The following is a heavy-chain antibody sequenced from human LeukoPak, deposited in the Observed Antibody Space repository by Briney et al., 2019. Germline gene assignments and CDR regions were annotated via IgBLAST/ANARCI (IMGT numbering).Heavy chain of an antibody. CDR1: GFSLNTTTLG. CDR3: AHATNSHFDY. CDR2: LFWDDDS. V-gene: IGHV2-5*02. D-gene: IGHD4-23*01. J-gene: IGHJ4*02. Sequence: SGPTLVKPTQTLTLTCTFSGFSLNTTTLGVGWIRQPPGKALEWLALLFWDDDSRLSPSLGSRLTITKDTSKNQVVLTMTDMDPVDTATYYCAHATNSHFDYWGQGTLVTVSS.